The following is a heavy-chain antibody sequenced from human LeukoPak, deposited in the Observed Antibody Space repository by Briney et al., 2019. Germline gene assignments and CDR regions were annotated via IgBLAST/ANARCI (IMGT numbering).Heavy chain of an antibody. CDR3: ARGDSSGYRTFDY. V-gene: IGHV4-59*01. J-gene: IGHJ4*02. CDR2: IYYSGRT. CDR1: GGTISSYY. Sequence: SETLSLTCTVSGGTISSYYLSWIRQPPGKGLEWIGYIYYSGRTNYNPSLKSRVTISVDAYKNQFSLKLSSVTAEDTAVYYCARGDSSGYRTFDYWGQGTLVTVSS. D-gene: IGHD3-22*01.